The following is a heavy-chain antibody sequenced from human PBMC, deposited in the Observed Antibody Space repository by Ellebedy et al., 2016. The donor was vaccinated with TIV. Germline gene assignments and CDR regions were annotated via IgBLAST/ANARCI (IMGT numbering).Heavy chain of an antibody. CDR3: VGEPMRDSGVDRTPYLDY. J-gene: IGHJ4*02. CDR2: IKQDGSEK. D-gene: IGHD6-19*01. V-gene: IGHV3-7*01. CDR1: GFTFSNCW. Sequence: GGSLRLXXAASGFTFSNCWMHWVRQSPGTGLEWVADIKQDGSEKYYVDSVKGRFTISRDNAKNSLYLQMNSLRAEDTAVYFCVGEPMRDSGVDRTPYLDYWGQGILATVSS.